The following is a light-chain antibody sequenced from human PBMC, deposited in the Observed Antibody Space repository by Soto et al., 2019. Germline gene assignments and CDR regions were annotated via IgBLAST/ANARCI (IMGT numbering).Light chain of an antibody. CDR3: QQYNKWPPEYT. CDR1: QSVNTN. Sequence: EIVMTQSPATLSVSPGERATLSRRASQSVNTNLAWYQQKPGQAPRLLMYGASSRATGIPDRFSGTGSGTDFTLTINSLQSEDFAVYYCQQYNKWPPEYTFGQGTKVEIK. V-gene: IGKV3-15*01. J-gene: IGKJ2*01. CDR2: GAS.